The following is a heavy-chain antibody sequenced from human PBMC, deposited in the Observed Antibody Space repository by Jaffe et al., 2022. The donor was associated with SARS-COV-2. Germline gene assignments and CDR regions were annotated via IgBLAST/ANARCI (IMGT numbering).Heavy chain of an antibody. CDR3: ARELVNYYYYYMDV. CDR1: GGSFSGYY. J-gene: IGHJ6*03. V-gene: IGHV4-34*01. CDR2: INHSGST. Sequence: QVQLQQWGAGLLKPSETLSLTCAVYGGSFSGYYWSWIRQPPGKGLEWIGEINHSGSTNYNPSLKSRVTISVDTSKNQFSLKLSSVTAADTAVYYCARELVNYYYYYMDVWGKGTTVTVSS.